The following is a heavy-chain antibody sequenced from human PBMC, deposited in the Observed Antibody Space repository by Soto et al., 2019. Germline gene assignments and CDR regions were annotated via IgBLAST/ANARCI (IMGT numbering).Heavy chain of an antibody. Sequence: EVQLLESGGGLLQPGGSLRLSCAASGFTFNNYVMNWVRQAPGKGLEWVSSISRSGSGSPYYSDSVKGRFTISRDNSKNTLALQMNNRRAEDTAVYFCARGRYFDGGDYWVANLAFDYWGQGTLVTVSS. CDR1: GFTFNNYV. CDR2: ISRSGSGSP. J-gene: IGHJ4*02. CDR3: ARGRYFDGGDYWVANLAFDY. V-gene: IGHV3-23*01. D-gene: IGHD3-22*01.